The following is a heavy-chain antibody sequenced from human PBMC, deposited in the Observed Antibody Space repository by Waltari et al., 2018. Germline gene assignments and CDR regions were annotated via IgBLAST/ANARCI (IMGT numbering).Heavy chain of an antibody. Sequence: QVQLQQWGAGLLKPSETLSLTCAVYGGSFSGYYWSWIRQPPGKGLEWIGEINHSGSTNYNPSLKSRVTISVDTSKNQFSLKLSSVTAADTAVYYCATRRVVVITPDAFDIWGQGTMVTVSS. CDR2: INHSGST. V-gene: IGHV4-34*01. J-gene: IGHJ3*02. CDR3: ATRRVVVITPDAFDI. CDR1: GGSFSGYY. D-gene: IGHD3-22*01.